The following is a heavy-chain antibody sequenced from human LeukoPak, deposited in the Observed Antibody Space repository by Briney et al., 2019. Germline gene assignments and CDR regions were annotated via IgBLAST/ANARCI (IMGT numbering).Heavy chain of an antibody. Sequence: PGRSLRLSCAASGFTVSSSFIYWVRRAPGKGLEWVSFIHRDDKTYYADSVKGRFTMSRDSSKNTLYLQMNSLGADDTAVYYCAREVISTPSYFDYWGQGILVTVSS. J-gene: IGHJ4*02. V-gene: IGHV3-53*01. CDR3: AREVISTPSYFDY. CDR2: IHRDDKT. CDR1: GFTVSSSF. D-gene: IGHD2-2*01.